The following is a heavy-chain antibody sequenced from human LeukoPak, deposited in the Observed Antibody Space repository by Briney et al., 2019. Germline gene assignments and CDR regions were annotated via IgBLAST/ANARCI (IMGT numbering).Heavy chain of an antibody. V-gene: IGHV3-23*01. Sequence: GGSLRLSCAASGFTFSSYAMSWVRQAPGKGLEWVSAISGSGGSTYYADSVKGRFTISRDNSKNTPYLQMNSLRAEDTAVYYCAKDLYYDSSGYLDYWGQGTLVTVSS. D-gene: IGHD3-22*01. CDR1: GFTFSSYA. CDR3: AKDLYYDSSGYLDY. J-gene: IGHJ4*02. CDR2: ISGSGGST.